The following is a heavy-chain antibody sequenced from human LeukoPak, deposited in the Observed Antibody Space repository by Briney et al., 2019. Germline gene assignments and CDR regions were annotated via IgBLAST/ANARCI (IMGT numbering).Heavy chain of an antibody. CDR1: GGSISSYY. J-gene: IGHJ4*02. D-gene: IGHD1-14*01. CDR3: ARGANRLDS. Sequence: SETLSLTCTVSGGSISSYYWSWIRQPPGKGLEWIGFIYYTGSTNYNPSLKSRVTMSVDTSKSQFSLKLTSVTAADTALYYCARGANRLDSWGRGTLVTVSS. V-gene: IGHV4-59*12. CDR2: IYYTGST.